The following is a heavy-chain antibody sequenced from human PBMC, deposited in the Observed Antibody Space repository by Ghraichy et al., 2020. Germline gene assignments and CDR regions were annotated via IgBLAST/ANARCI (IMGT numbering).Heavy chain of an antibody. CDR2: IYYSGST. D-gene: IGHD5-18*01. Sequence: SETLSLTCTVSGGSISSSSYYWGWIRQPPGKGLEWIGSIYYSGSTYYNPSLKSRVTISVDTSKNQFSLKLSSVTAADTAVYYCARRFSGYRLPDDAFDIWGQGTMVTVSS. CDR1: GGSISSSSYY. CDR3: ARRFSGYRLPDDAFDI. J-gene: IGHJ3*02. V-gene: IGHV4-39*01.